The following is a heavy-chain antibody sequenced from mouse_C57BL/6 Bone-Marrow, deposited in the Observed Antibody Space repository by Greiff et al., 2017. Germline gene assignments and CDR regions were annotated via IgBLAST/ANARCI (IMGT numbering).Heavy chain of an antibody. CDR3: ARGYRNNYY. V-gene: IGHV1-4*01. Sequence: VQLHQSGAELARPGASVKMSCKASGYTFTSYTMHWVKQRPGQGLEWIGYINPRRGYTKYNQKFKDKATLTADKSTSTAYMQLSSLTSEDASVYDGARGYRNNYYWGQGTTLTVAS. J-gene: IGHJ2*01. CDR1: GYTFTSYT. CDR2: INPRRGYT. D-gene: IGHD2-5*01.